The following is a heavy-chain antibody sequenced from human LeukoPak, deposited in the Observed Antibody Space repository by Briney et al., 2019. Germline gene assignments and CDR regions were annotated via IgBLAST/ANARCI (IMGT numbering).Heavy chain of an antibody. J-gene: IGHJ4*02. CDR3: ARGGYSYGLLDAPHFDY. Sequence: GGSLRLSCAASGFTFSSYAMSWVRQAPGKGLEWVSAISGSGGSTYYADSVKGRFTISRDNSKNTLYLQMNSLRAEDTAVYYCARGGYSYGLLDAPHFDYWGQGTLVTVSS. CDR1: GFTFSSYA. CDR2: ISGSGGST. V-gene: IGHV3-23*01. D-gene: IGHD5-18*01.